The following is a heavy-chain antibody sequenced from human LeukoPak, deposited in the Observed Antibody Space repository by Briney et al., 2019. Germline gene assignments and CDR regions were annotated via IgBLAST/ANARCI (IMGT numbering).Heavy chain of an antibody. V-gene: IGHV3-20*01. J-gene: IGHJ6*03. Sequence: PGGSLRLSCAASGFTFDDYGMSWVRQAPGKGLEWVSGINWNGGSTGYADSVKGRFTISRDNAKNSLYLQMSSLRAEDTALYHCARVRSGYSYYYYYYMDVWGKGTPVTVSS. D-gene: IGHD3-3*01. CDR3: ARVRSGYSYYYYYYMDV. CDR1: GFTFDDYG. CDR2: INWNGGST.